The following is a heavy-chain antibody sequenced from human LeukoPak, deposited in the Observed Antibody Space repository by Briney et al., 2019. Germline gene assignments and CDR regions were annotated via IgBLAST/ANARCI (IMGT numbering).Heavy chain of an antibody. J-gene: IGHJ5*02. V-gene: IGHV3-23*01. CDR3: ATTTGDWFDP. CDR2: ISGSGGST. D-gene: IGHD4-17*01. CDR1: GFTFSSYA. Sequence: GGSLRLSCPAPGFTFSSYAMSWVRQPPGKGLEWVSAISGSGGSTYYADSVKGRFTISRDNSKNTLYLQMNSLRAEDTAVYYCATTTGDWFDPWGQGTLVTVSS.